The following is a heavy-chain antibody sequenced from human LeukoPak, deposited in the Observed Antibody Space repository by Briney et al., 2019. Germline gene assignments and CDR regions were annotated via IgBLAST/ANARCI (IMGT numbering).Heavy chain of an antibody. D-gene: IGHD3-10*01. J-gene: IGHJ4*02. CDR2: IYYSGST. V-gene: IGHV4-39*07. CDR3: ARDGVTAAYYGSGSYLSATFDY. CDR1: GGSISSSSYY. Sequence: PSETLSLTCTVSGGSISSSSYYWGWIRQPPGKGLEWIGSIYYSGSTYYNPSLKSRVTISVDTSKNQFSLKLSSVTAADTAVYYCARDGVTAAYYGSGSYLSATFDYWGQGTLVTVSS.